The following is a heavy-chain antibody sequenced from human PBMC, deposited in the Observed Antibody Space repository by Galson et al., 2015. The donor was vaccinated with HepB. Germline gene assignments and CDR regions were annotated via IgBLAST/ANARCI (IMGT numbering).Heavy chain of an antibody. CDR1: GGSISSYY. Sequence: LTCTVSGGSISSYYWSWIRQPPGKGLEWIGYIYYSGSTNYNPSLKSRVTISVDTSKNQFSLKLSSVTAADTAVYYCARVPPPYSGSYYGFDLWYFDLWGRGTLVTVSS. J-gene: IGHJ2*01. V-gene: IGHV4-59*01. CDR2: IYYSGST. CDR3: ARVPPPYSGSYYGFDLWYFDL. D-gene: IGHD1-26*01.